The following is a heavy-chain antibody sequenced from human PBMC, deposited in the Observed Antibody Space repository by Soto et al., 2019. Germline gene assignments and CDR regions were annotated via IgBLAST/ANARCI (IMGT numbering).Heavy chain of an antibody. CDR1: GFTFSSYG. CDR3: ARDLRGCSGGTCYSTYHYGMDV. D-gene: IGHD2-15*01. V-gene: IGHV3-30-3*01. J-gene: IGHJ6*02. Sequence: QVQLVESGGGVVQPGRSLRLSCAASGFTFSSYGIHWVRQAPGKGLEWVAVISYDGSEKYYADYVRGRFTISRDNSKKPLFLQMSSLRPDDTAVYYCARDLRGCSGGTCYSTYHYGMDVWGQGTTVTVSS. CDR2: ISYDGSEK.